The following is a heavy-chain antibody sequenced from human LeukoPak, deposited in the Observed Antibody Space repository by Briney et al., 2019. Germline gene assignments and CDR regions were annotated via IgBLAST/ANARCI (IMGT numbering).Heavy chain of an antibody. V-gene: IGHV4-59*11. CDR1: GGSISSQY. Sequence: NPSETLSLTCTVSGGSISSQYWSWIRQPPGKGLEWIGYIYYSGSTNYNPSLKSRVTISVDTSKNQFSLKLSSVTAADTAVYYCARVKCSGGSCYFDYWGQGTLVTVSS. CDR3: ARVKCSGGSCYFDY. D-gene: IGHD2-15*01. J-gene: IGHJ4*02. CDR2: IYYSGST.